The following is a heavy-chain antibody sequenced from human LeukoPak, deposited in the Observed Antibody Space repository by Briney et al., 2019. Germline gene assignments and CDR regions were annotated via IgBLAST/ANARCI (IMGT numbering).Heavy chain of an antibody. Sequence: ASVKVSCKASGYTFTGYFIHWVRQAPGQGLEWMGWINPNSGGTNYAQNFQGRVTMTRDTSISTAYMELSRLRSDDTAVYYCAKDRSYYYDSSGPTGFDYWGQGTLVTVSS. J-gene: IGHJ4*02. CDR2: INPNSGGT. CDR1: GYTFTGYF. CDR3: AKDRSYYYDSSGPTGFDY. V-gene: IGHV1-2*02. D-gene: IGHD3-22*01.